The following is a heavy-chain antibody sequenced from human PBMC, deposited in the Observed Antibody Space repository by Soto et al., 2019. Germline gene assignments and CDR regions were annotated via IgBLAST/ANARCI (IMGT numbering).Heavy chain of an antibody. CDR2: IKHDGSEK. Sequence: EVQLVESGGGLVQPGGSLRLSCAASGFTFSSYWMSWVRQAPGKELEWVANIKHDGSEKYYVDSVKGRFTISRDNAKNSLYLQMNSPRGEDTAVYYWARDSSSTSCYFRFGPWVQETLVTVST. CDR1: GFTFSSYW. D-gene: IGHD2-2*01. J-gene: IGHJ5*02. V-gene: IGHV3-7*01. CDR3: ARDSSSTSCYFRFGP.